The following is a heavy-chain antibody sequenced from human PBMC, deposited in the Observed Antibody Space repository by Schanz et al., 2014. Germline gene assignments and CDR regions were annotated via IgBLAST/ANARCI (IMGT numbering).Heavy chain of an antibody. CDR1: GYSFTTYG. D-gene: IGHD3-10*01. CDR3: VRDAGWAFGDYHGMDV. Sequence: QVQLVQSAPEVKKPGASVKVSCKASGYSFTTYGLNWVRQAPGQGPEWMGWISAFDDKTDYAQNFQGRLIMTTDTSTSTAYMELRSLISDDTAVYYCVRDAGWAFGDYHGMDVWGQGTSVTVS. CDR2: ISAFDDKT. J-gene: IGHJ6*02. V-gene: IGHV1-18*01.